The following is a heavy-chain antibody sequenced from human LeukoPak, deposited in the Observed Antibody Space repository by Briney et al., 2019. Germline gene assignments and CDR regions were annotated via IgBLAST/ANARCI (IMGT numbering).Heavy chain of an antibody. V-gene: IGHV1-2*02. J-gene: IGHJ4*02. D-gene: IGHD3-9*01. CDR3: ARSPDILTGENFGY. CDR2: INPNSGGT. CDR1: GYTFTDYY. Sequence: ASLKVSCKASGYTFTDYYMHWVRQAPGQGLEWMGWINPNSGGTNYAQKFYARVTMTRDTSISTAYMELSRLRSDDTAVFYCARSPDILTGENFGYWGQGTLVTVSS.